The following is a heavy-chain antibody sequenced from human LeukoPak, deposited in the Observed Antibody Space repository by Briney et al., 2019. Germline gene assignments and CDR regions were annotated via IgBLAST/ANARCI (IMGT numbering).Heavy chain of an antibody. Sequence: GGSLRLSCAASGFTFDDYTMHWVRQAPGKGLEWVSLISWDGGSTYYADSVKGRFTISRDNSKNSLYLQMNSLRTEDTALYYCAKDTEAGLGYWGQGTLVTVSS. CDR1: GFTFDDYT. CDR3: AKDTEAGLGY. V-gene: IGHV3-43*01. CDR2: ISWDGGST. D-gene: IGHD6-19*01. J-gene: IGHJ4*02.